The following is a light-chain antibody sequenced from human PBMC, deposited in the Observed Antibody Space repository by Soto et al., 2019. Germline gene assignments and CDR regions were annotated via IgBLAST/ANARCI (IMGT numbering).Light chain of an antibody. CDR1: QSVSSSY. V-gene: IGKV3-20*01. CDR3: QQYGSSPLT. CDR2: GAS. Sequence: EIVLTQSPGTLSLSPGERATLSCRASQSVSSSYLAWYQQKPGQAPRLLIYGASSSATGIPDRFSGSGSGTDFTLSISRLEPEDFAVYYCQQYGSSPLTFGQGNKVELK. J-gene: IGKJ1*01.